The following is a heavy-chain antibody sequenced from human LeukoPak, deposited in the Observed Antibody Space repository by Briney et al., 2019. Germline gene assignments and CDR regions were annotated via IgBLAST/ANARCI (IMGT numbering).Heavy chain of an antibody. V-gene: IGHV3-11*04. CDR3: AKVGSSWPFDY. CDR2: ISSNGRTM. D-gene: IGHD6-13*01. Sequence: GGSLRLSCAASGFSDYYMSWVRQAPGKGLEWISYISSNGRTMYYADSVKGRFTISRDNSKNSLYLQMNSLRAEDTAVYYCAKVGSSWPFDYWGQGTLVTVSS. CDR1: GFSDYY. J-gene: IGHJ4*02.